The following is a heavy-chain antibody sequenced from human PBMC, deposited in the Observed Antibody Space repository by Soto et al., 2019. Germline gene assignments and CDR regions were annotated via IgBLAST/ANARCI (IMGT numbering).Heavy chain of an antibody. V-gene: IGHV4-31*03. CDR1: GGSISSGGYY. J-gene: IGHJ6*02. CDR2: IYYSGST. D-gene: IGHD3-10*01. Sequence: SSETLSLTCTVSGGSISSGGYYWSWIRQHPGKGLEWIGYIYYSGSTYYNPSLKSRVTISVDKSKNQFSLKLSSVTAADTAVYYCARESITMVRGVIRYYYGMDVWGQGTTVTVSS. CDR3: ARESITMVRGVIRYYYGMDV.